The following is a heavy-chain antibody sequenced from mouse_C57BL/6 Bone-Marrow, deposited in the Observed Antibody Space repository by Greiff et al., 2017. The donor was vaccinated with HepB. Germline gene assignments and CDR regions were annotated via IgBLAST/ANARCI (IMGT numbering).Heavy chain of an antibody. V-gene: IGHV2-9-1*01. CDR1: GFSLTSYA. Sequence: VKLQESGPGLVAPSQSLSITCTVSGFSLTSYAISWVRQPPGKGLEWLGVIWTGGGTNYNSALKSRLSISKDNSKSQVFLKMNSLQTDDTARYYCARSTTVVRYYFDYWGQGTTLTVSS. CDR2: IWTGGGT. CDR3: ARSTTVVRYYFDY. J-gene: IGHJ2*01. D-gene: IGHD1-1*01.